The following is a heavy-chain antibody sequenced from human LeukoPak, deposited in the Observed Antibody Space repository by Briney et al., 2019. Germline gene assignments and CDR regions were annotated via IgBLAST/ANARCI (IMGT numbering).Heavy chain of an antibody. CDR1: GFTFSSYS. CDR3: ARVDRGVMYFYGMDV. J-gene: IGHJ6*02. D-gene: IGHD3-10*01. CDR2: IYSGGST. V-gene: IGHV3-66*01. Sequence: GGSLRLSCAASGFTFSSYSMNWVRQAPGKGLEWVSVIYSGGSTYYADSVKGRFTISRDNSKNTLFLQMNSLRVEDTALYYCARVDRGVMYFYGMDVWGQGTTVIVSS.